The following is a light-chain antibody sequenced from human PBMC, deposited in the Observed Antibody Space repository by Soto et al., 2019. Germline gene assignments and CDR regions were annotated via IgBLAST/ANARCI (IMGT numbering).Light chain of an antibody. CDR2: EVS. Sequence: QSVLTQSASVSGSPGPSINISCTLTSSDGGGSNYVSWYQQHPGKAPRLIIYEVSSRPSGISNRPSGSKSGNTASLTISGLQGVDEGDSYCTSSTSSSPYVFGSGTKLTVL. V-gene: IGLV2-14*01. J-gene: IGLJ1*01. CDR1: SSDGGGSNY. CDR3: TSSTSSSPYV.